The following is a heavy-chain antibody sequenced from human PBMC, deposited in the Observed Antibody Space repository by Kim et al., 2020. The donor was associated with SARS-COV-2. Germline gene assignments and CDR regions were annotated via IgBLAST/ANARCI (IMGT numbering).Heavy chain of an antibody. CDR1: GYTFTSYA. Sequence: ASVKVSCKASGYTFTSYAMHWVRQAPGQRLEWMGWINAGNGNTKYSQKFQGRVTITRDTSASTAYMELSSLRSEDTAVYYCARGVGYSSSWYSYYDSSGYFYWGQGTLVTVSS. D-gene: IGHD3-22*01. CDR2: INAGNGNT. V-gene: IGHV1-3*01. CDR3: ARGVGYSSSWYSYYDSSGYFY. J-gene: IGHJ4*02.